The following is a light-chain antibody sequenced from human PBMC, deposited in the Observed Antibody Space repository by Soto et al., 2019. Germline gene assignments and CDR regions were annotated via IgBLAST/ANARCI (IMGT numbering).Light chain of an antibody. J-gene: IGKJ1*01. CDR1: QSVSSNY. CDR3: QQYRSSSQT. CDR2: GAS. Sequence: EIVLTQSPGTLSLSPGERATLSCRASQSVSSNYLAWYQQRPGQSPRLLIYGASSRATGIPDRFSGSGSGTDFNLTINRLEPEDFAVYYCQQYRSSSQTFGQGTKVEIK. V-gene: IGKV3-20*01.